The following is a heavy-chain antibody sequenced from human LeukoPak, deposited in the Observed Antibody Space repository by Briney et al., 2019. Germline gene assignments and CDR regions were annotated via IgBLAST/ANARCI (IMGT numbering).Heavy chain of an antibody. CDR2: ISAYNGNT. V-gene: IGHV1-18*01. J-gene: IGHJ3*02. CDR1: GYTFTSYG. CDR3: ARAERELLRFGAFDI. D-gene: IGHD1-26*01. Sequence: ASVKVSCKASGYTFTSYGISWVRQAPGQGLEWMGWISAYNGNTNYAQKLQGRGTMTTDTATSTAYMELRSLRSDDTAVYYCARAERELLRFGAFDIWGQGTMVTVSS.